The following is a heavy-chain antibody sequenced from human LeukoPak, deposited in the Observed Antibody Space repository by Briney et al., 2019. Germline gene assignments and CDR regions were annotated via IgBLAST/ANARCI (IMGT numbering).Heavy chain of an antibody. CDR3: AKASDTAMVTLFDY. D-gene: IGHD5-18*01. Sequence: SRSLRLSCAASGFTFDDYAMHWVRQAPGKGLEWVSGISWNSGSIGYADSVKGRFTISRDNAKNSLYLQMNSLRAEDTALYYCAKASDTAMVTLFDYWGQGTLVTVSS. J-gene: IGHJ4*02. CDR1: GFTFDDYA. CDR2: ISWNSGSI. V-gene: IGHV3-9*01.